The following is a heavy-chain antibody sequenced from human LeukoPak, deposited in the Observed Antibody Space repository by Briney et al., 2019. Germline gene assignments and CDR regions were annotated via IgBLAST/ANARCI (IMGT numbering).Heavy chain of an antibody. CDR3: ARVQKRRITIFGVVRGGYYFDY. Sequence: ASVKVSCKASGYTFTSYDINWVRQATGQGLEWMGWMNPNSGNTGYAQEFQGRVTMTRNTSISTAYMELSSLRSEDTAVYYCARVQKRRITIFGVVRGGYYFDYWGQGTLVTVSS. CDR2: MNPNSGNT. CDR1: GYTFTSYD. V-gene: IGHV1-8*01. J-gene: IGHJ4*02. D-gene: IGHD3-3*01.